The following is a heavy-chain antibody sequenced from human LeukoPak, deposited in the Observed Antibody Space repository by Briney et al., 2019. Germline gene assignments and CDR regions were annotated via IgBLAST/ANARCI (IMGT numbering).Heavy chain of an antibody. CDR2: ISGSGGST. V-gene: IGHV3-23*01. J-gene: IGHJ4*02. CDR3: AKVDTDIVVVPAAYFDY. CDR1: GFTFSSCG. D-gene: IGHD2-2*01. Sequence: GGSLRLSCAASGFTFSSCGMSWVRQAPGKGLEWVSGISGSGGSTYYADSVKGRFTISRDNSKNTLYLQMNSLRAEDTAVYYCAKVDTDIVVVPAAYFDYWGQGTLVTVSS.